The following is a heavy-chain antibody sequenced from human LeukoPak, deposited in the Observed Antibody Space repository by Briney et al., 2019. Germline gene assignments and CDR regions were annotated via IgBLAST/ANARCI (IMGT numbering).Heavy chain of an antibody. D-gene: IGHD2-2*01. CDR3: ARGRGSTSSYFDY. CDR1: GFTFNNYA. V-gene: IGHV3-30*04. Sequence: PGGSLRLSCAASGFTFNNYAIHWVRQAPGKGLEWVAVISYDGNKKYYVDSVRGRFTISRDNSNYTLFLHMNSLRAEDTAVYYCARGRGSTSSYFDYWGQGTLVTVSS. J-gene: IGHJ4*02. CDR2: ISYDGNKK.